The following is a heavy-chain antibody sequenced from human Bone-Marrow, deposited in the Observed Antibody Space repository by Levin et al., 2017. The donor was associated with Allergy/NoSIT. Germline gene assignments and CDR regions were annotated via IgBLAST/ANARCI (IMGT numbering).Heavy chain of an antibody. CDR3: ARFARPAGVYDSSDSFDL. D-gene: IGHD3-22*01. Sequence: GESLKISCAASGFTFGNYAMSWVRQAPGKGLEWVAGFRDTRYTNYADSVNGRFTISRDNYRNMFYLQMNSLRAEDTALYYCARFARPAGVYDSSDSFDLWGQGTTVTVSS. CDR2: FRDTRYT. V-gene: IGHV3-23*01. J-gene: IGHJ3*01. CDR1: GFTFGNYA.